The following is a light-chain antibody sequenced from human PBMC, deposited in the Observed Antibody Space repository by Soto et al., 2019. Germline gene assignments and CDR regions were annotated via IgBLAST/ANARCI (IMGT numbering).Light chain of an antibody. Sequence: QSVLTQPPSASGTPGQRVTISCSGSSSNIGSNTVNWYQHLPGTAPRLMIYEVTNRPSGVSNRFSGSKSGNTASLSISGLQTEDEADYYCGSYTSATTWVFGGGTKLTVL. V-gene: IGLV1-44*01. CDR2: EVT. CDR3: GSYTSATTWV. J-gene: IGLJ3*02. CDR1: SSNIGSNT.